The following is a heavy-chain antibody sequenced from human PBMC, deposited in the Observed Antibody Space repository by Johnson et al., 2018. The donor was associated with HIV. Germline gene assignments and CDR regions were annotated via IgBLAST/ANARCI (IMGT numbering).Heavy chain of an antibody. CDR2: IYSGGST. CDR3: ARVGTGRDAFVI. V-gene: IGHV3-66*01. J-gene: IGHJ3*02. CDR1: GFTVSSNY. D-gene: IGHD7-27*01. Sequence: VQLVESGGGVVQPGRSLRLSCAASGFTVSSNYMNWVRQTPGKGLEWVSVIYSGGSTYYADSVKGRFTISRDNSKNTLYLQMNSLRAEDTAVYYCARVGTGRDAFVIWGQGTMVTVSS.